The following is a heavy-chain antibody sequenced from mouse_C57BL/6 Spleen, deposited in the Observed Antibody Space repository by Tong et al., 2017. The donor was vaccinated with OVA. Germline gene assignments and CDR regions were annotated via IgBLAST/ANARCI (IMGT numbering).Heavy chain of an antibody. V-gene: IGHV5-6-5*01. Sequence: EVQLQESWGGLVKPGGSLKLSCAASGFTFSSYAMSWVRQTPEKRLEWVASISSGGSTYYPDSVKGRFTISRDNARNILYLQMSSLRSEDTAMYYCARPGNYWYFDVWGAGTTVTVSS. D-gene: IGHD2-1*01. CDR1: GFTFSSYA. CDR2: ISSGGST. J-gene: IGHJ1*01. CDR3: ARPGNYWYFDV.